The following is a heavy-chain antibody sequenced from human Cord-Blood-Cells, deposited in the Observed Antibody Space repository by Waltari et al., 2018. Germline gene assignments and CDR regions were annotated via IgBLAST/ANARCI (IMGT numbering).Heavy chain of an antibody. V-gene: IGHV4-59*01. D-gene: IGHD1-26*01. CDR3: ARADPVGADWYFDL. CDR1: GGSISSYY. J-gene: IGHJ2*01. Sequence: QVQLQESGPGMVKPSETLSLTCTGSGGSISSYYWRLIRQPPGKGLEWIGYIYYSGSTNYNPSLKSRVTISVDTSKNQFSLKLSSVTAADTAVYYCARADPVGADWYFDLWGRGTLVTVSS. CDR2: IYYSGST.